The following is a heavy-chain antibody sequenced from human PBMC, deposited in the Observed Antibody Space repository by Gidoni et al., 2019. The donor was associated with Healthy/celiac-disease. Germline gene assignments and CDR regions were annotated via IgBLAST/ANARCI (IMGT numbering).Heavy chain of an antibody. CDR2: INPNSGGT. CDR3: ARDLFHYDSSGYYTDYGMDV. CDR1: GYTFTGYS. J-gene: IGHJ6*02. V-gene: IGHV1-2*04. Sequence: QVQLVQSGAEVKKPGASVKVSCKASGYTFTGYSMHWVRQAPGQGLEWMGWINPNSGGTNYAQKFQGWVTMTRDTSISTAYMELSRLRSDDTAVYYCARDLFHYDSSGYYTDYGMDVWGQGTTVTVSS. D-gene: IGHD3-22*01.